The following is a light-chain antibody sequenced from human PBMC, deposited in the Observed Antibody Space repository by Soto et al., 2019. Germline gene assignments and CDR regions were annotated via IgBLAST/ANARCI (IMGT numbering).Light chain of an antibody. CDR3: LQLFRYPLT. CDR1: QGISNY. V-gene: IGKV1-9*01. CDR2: SAS. Sequence: DIQLTQSPSFLSASFGDRITITCRASQGISNYLAWYQQKPGKAPELLVYSASTLQSGVPSRFSGGGSETEFSLTIGTLQPEDFATYYCLQLFRYPLTFGGGTKVDIK. J-gene: IGKJ4*01.